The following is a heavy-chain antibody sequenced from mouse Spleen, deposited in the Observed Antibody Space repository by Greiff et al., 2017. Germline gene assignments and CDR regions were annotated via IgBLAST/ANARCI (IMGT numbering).Heavy chain of an antibody. D-gene: IGHD4-1*01. V-gene: IGHV1-42*01. J-gene: IGHJ2*01. CDR3: ARGLTGTNYFDY. CDR1: GYSFTGYY. CDR2: INPSTGGT. Sequence: VQLQQSGPELVKPGASVKISCKASGYSFTGYYMNWVKQSPEKSLEWIGEINPSTGGTTYNQKFKAKATLTVDKSSSTAYMQLKSLTSEDSAVYYCARGLTGTNYFDYWGQGTTLTVSS.